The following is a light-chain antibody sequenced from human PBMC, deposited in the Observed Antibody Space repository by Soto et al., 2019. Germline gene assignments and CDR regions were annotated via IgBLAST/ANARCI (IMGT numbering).Light chain of an antibody. CDR2: DSS. V-gene: IGKV3-11*01. J-gene: IGKJ4*01. Sequence: EIVLTQSPATLSLSPGDRATLSCRASQSVSSYLAWYQQKPGQAPRLLIYDSSNRATGIPARSSGSGSGTDFTLTISSLVPEDFAVYYCQQRSDWPLTFGGGTKVEI. CDR1: QSVSSY. CDR3: QQRSDWPLT.